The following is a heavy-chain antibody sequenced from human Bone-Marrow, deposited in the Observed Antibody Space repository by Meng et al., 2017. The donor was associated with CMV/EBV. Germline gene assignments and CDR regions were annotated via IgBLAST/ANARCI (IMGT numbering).Heavy chain of an antibody. V-gene: IGHV5-51*01. D-gene: IGHD2-2*01. J-gene: IGHJ6*02. CDR2: IYPRDSDT. Sequence: EVSCKGFGYDFSGYWIAWVRQIPGKGLEWMGAIYPRDSDTRYSPSFQGQVTITADKSISTAYLQWSSLKASDTAMYYSARHSGCSSTSCPTNRPKGMDVWGQGTTVTVSS. CDR3: ARHSGCSSTSCPTNRPKGMDV. CDR1: GYDFSGYW.